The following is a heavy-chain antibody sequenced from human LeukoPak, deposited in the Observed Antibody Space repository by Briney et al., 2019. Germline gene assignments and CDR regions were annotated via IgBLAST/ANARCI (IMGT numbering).Heavy chain of an antibody. Sequence: TGGSLRLSCAASGFTFSSFPMTWVHLAPGKGLEWVSTITGSGGSTYYAESVKGRFTISRDNSKNTLYLQMNSLRGEDTALYYCAKDLAGCSDSWGQGTLVTVSS. J-gene: IGHJ4*02. D-gene: IGHD2-8*01. V-gene: IGHV3-23*01. CDR3: AKDLAGCSDS. CDR1: GFTFSSFP. CDR2: ITGSGGST.